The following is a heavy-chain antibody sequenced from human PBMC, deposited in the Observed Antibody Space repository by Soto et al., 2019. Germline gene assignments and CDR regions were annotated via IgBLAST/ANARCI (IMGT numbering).Heavy chain of an antibody. CDR2: INPNSGGT. D-gene: IGHD2-2*01. CDR1: GYTFTGYY. Sequence: ASVKVSWKASGYTFTGYYMHWVRQAPGQGLEWLGWINPNSGGTNYAQKFQGRVSMTTDTSTTTAYMELRSLRSDDTAVYYCARVVPGAEAWFGPWGQGTLVTVSS. J-gene: IGHJ5*02. V-gene: IGHV1-2*02. CDR3: ARVVPGAEAWFGP.